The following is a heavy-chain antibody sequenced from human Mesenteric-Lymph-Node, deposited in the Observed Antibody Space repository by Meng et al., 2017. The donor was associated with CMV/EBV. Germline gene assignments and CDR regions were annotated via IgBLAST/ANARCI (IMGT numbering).Heavy chain of an antibody. CDR1: GGSISSTSYY. Sequence: GSLRLSCTVSGGSISSTSYYGGWIRQPPGKGLEWIGSINYSGNTYYNPSLKSRVTISIDTSKNQFSVKLISVTAADTAVYYCARDKSGSGNFYSEDWGQGTLVTVSS. D-gene: IGHD3-10*01. CDR2: INYSGNT. CDR3: ARDKSGSGNFYSED. J-gene: IGHJ4*02. V-gene: IGHV4-39*07.